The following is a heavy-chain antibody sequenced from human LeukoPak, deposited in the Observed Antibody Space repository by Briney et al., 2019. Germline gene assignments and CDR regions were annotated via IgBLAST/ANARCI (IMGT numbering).Heavy chain of an antibody. V-gene: IGHV1-69*05. J-gene: IGHJ3*02. Sequence: ASVKVSCKASGGTFSSYAISWVRQAPGQGLEWMGGIIPIFGTANYAQKFQGRVTITTDEFTSTAYMELSSLRSEDTAVYYCARAKDNSNYARGAFDIWGQGTMVTVSS. CDR3: ARAKDNSNYARGAFDI. CDR2: IIPIFGTA. CDR1: GGTFSSYA. D-gene: IGHD4-11*01.